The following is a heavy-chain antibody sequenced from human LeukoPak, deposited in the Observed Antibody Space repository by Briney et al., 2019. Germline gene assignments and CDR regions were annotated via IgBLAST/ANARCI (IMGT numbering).Heavy chain of an antibody. V-gene: IGHV3-15*01. CDR3: TTDAYGDPRGPFDY. CDR2: IKSKTDGGTT. CDR1: GFTFSNAW. Sequence: GGSLRLSCAASGFTFSNAWMSWVRQAPGKGLEWVGRIKSKTDGGTTDYAAPVKGRFTISRDDSKNTLYLQMNSLKTEDTAVYYCTTDAYGDPRGPFDYWGQGTLVTVSS. J-gene: IGHJ4*02. D-gene: IGHD4-17*01.